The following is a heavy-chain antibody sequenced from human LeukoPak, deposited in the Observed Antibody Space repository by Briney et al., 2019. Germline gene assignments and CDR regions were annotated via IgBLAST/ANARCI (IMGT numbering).Heavy chain of an antibody. D-gene: IGHD1-7*01. CDR3: AKDLSNWNYRGGNY. J-gene: IGHJ4*02. CDR2: ISGSGGST. Sequence: GGSLRLSYAASGFTFSSYAMSWVRQAPGKGLEWVSSISGSGGSTFYADSVKGRFTVSRDNSKNTLFLQMNSLRAEDTAVYYCAKDLSNWNYRGGNYWGQGTLVTVSS. V-gene: IGHV3-23*01. CDR1: GFTFSSYA.